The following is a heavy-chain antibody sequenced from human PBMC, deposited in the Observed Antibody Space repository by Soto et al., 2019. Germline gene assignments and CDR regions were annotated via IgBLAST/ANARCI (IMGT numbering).Heavy chain of an antibody. V-gene: IGHV3-15*01. Sequence: GGSLRLSCAASGFTFSNAWMSWVRQAPGKGLEWVGRIKSKTDGGTTDYAAPVKGRVTISRDDSKNTLYLQMNSLKTEDTAVYYCTTSNFGYDFWSGYYAFDYWGQGTLVTVSS. CDR3: TTSNFGYDFWSGYYAFDY. J-gene: IGHJ4*02. CDR2: IKSKTDGGTT. CDR1: GFTFSNAW. D-gene: IGHD3-3*01.